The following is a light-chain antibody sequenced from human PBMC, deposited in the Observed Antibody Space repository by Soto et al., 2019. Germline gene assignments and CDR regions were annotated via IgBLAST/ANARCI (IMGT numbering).Light chain of an antibody. CDR1: QSVSSSY. J-gene: IGKJ1*01. CDR2: GAS. Sequence: EIVLTQSPGTLSLSPGERATLSCRASQSVSSSYLAWYQQKPGQAPRLLIYGASIRATGIPDRFSGSGSGTDFTLTISRPEPEDFAVYYCQQYGNSRTFGQGTKVEIK. V-gene: IGKV3-20*01. CDR3: QQYGNSRT.